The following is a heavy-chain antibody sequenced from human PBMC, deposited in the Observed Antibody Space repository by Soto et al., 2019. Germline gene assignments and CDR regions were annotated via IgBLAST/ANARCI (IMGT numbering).Heavy chain of an antibody. CDR2: INPNSGGT. J-gene: IGHJ3*02. CDR1: GYTFTGYY. V-gene: IGHV1-2*04. D-gene: IGHD4-17*01. Sequence: QVQLVQSGAEVKKPGASVKVSCKASGYTFTGYYMHWVRQAPGQGLEWMGWINPNSGGTNYAQKFQGWVTMPMDTSISTAYMRLSRLRSDDTAVYYCAASYGDYYAFDIWGQGTMVTVSS. CDR3: AASYGDYYAFDI.